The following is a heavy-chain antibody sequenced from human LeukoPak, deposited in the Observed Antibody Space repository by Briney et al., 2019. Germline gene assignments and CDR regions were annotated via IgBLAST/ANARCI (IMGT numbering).Heavy chain of an antibody. Sequence: GGSLRLSCAASGFTFNDYYMSWIRQAPGRGLEWVSYISSSGSTIYYADSVEGRFTISRDNAKDSPYLHMDSLRAEDTAVYYCARYYDSSGYYYFDYWGQGTLVTVSS. CDR2: ISSSGSTI. CDR1: GFTFNDYY. J-gene: IGHJ4*02. V-gene: IGHV3-11*01. D-gene: IGHD3-22*01. CDR3: ARYYDSSGYYYFDY.